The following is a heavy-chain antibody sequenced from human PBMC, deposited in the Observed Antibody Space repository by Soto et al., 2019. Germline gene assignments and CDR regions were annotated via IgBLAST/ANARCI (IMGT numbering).Heavy chain of an antibody. D-gene: IGHD3-16*02. CDR2: INPNSGGT. Sequence: ASVKVSCKASGYTFTGYYMHWVRQAPGQGLEWMGWINPNSGGTNYAQKFQGWVTMTRDTSISTAYMELSRLRSDDTAVYYCARGEDIMITFGGVIGELDYWGQGTLVTVSS. J-gene: IGHJ4*02. CDR1: GYTFTGYY. CDR3: ARGEDIMITFGGVIGELDY. V-gene: IGHV1-2*04.